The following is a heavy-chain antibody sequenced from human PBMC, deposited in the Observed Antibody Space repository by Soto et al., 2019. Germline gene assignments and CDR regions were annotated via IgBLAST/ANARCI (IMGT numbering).Heavy chain of an antibody. J-gene: IGHJ6*02. D-gene: IGHD3-3*01. CDR3: AKRPYDFWSGSPYYYYGMDV. Sequence: GGSLRLSCAASGFTFSSYAMSWVRQAPGKGLEWVSAISGSGGSTYYADSVKGRFTISRDNSKNTLYLQMNSLRAEDTAVYYCAKRPYDFWSGSPYYYYGMDVWGQGTTVTVSS. CDR1: GFTFSSYA. CDR2: ISGSGGST. V-gene: IGHV3-23*01.